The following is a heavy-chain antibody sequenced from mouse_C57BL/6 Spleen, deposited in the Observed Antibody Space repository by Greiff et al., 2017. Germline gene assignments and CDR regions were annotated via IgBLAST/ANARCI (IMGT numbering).Heavy chain of an antibody. CDR1: GFTFRSYT. CDR3: ARHHDGYYPYYFDY. D-gene: IGHD2-3*01. V-gene: IGHV5-9*01. Sequence: EVHLVESGGGLVKPGGSLKLSCAASGFTFRSYTMSWVRQTPEKRLEWVATISGGGGHTYYPDSVKGRFTISRDNAKNTLELRMGSVRSEDTALYYCARHHDGYYPYYFDYGGQGTTLTVSS. CDR2: ISGGGGHT. J-gene: IGHJ2*01.